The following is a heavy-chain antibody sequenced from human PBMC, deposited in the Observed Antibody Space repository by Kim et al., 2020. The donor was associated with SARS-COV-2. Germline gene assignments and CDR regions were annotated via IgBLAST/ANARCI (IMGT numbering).Heavy chain of an antibody. V-gene: IGHV3-9*01. J-gene: IGHJ4*02. CDR1: GFTFDDYA. Sequence: GGSLRLSCAASGFTFDDYAMHWVRQAPGKGLEWVSGISWNSGSIGYADSVKGRFTISRDNAKNSLYLQMNSLRAEDTALYYCAKDRGGSSYFDYWGQGTL. CDR3: AKDRGGSSYFDY. CDR2: ISWNSGSI. D-gene: IGHD1-26*01.